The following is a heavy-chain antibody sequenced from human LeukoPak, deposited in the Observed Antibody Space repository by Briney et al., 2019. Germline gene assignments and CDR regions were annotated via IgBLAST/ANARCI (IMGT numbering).Heavy chain of an antibody. V-gene: IGHV7-4-1*02. CDR2: INTNTGNP. D-gene: IGHD4-17*01. CDR1: GYTFTSYA. CDR3: ATLDYGDYPDY. Sequence: GASVKVSCKASGYTFTSYAMNWVRQAPGQGLEWMGWINTNTGNPTYAQGFTGRFVLSLDTSVSTAYLQISSLKAEDTAVYYCATLDYGDYPDYWGQGTLVTVSS. J-gene: IGHJ4*02.